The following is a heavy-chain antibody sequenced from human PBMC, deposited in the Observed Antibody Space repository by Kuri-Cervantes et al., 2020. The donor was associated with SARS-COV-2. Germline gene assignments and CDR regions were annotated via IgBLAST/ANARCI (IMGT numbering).Heavy chain of an antibody. V-gene: IGHV4-39*01. CDR3: ARHPWDCYTRTCDRVWFNP. J-gene: IGHJ5*02. CDR1: GGSISSSSYY. D-gene: IGHD3-16*02. Sequence: SETLSLTCTVSGGSISSSSYYWGWIRQPTGKGLEWIGSIYYSGSTYYNPSLKSRVTISLDTSNSQFSLRLRSVTAADTAVYYCARHPWDCYTRTCDRVWFNPWGQGTLVTVSS. CDR2: IYYSGST.